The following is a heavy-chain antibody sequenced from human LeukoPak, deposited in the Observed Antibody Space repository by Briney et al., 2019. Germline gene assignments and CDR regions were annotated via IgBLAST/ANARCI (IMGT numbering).Heavy chain of an antibody. D-gene: IGHD2-2*01. CDR3: ARDQVVPAAMTVYYYYYMDV. CDR2: IKQDGSEK. V-gene: IGHV3-7*01. CDR1: GFTFSSYW. J-gene: IGHJ6*03. Sequence: GGSLRLSCAASGFTFSSYWMSWVRQAPGKGLEWVANIKQDGSEKYYVDSVKGRFTISRDKAKNSLYLQMNSLRAEDTAVYYCARDQVVPAAMTVYYYYYMDVWGKGTTVTISS.